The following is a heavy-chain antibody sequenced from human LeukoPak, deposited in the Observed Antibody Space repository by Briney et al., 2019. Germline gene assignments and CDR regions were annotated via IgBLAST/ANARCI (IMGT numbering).Heavy chain of an antibody. CDR3: ARADYYYDSSGYHWYFDL. J-gene: IGHJ2*01. V-gene: IGHV3-7*01. D-gene: IGHD3-22*01. Sequence: GGSLRLSCAASGFTFSSYWMSWVRQAPGKGLEWVANIKEDGSEKCYVDSVKGRFTISRDNAKNSLYLQMNSLRAEDTAVYYCARADYYYDSSGYHWYFDLWGRGTLVTVSS. CDR2: IKEDGSEK. CDR1: GFTFSSYW.